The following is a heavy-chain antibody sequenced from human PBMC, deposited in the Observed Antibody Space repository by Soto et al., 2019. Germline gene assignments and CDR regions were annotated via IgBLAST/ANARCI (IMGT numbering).Heavy chain of an antibody. V-gene: IGHV3-30*03. D-gene: IGHD1-26*01. CDR3: ARYSGKYQGPIDY. Sequence: PGVSLRLSCAASGFTFSHYGIHWVRQAPGKGLEWLAVISYDGSNKHYADSVKGRFTVSRDNSKNTLYLQMNSLRAEDTAVYFCARYSGKYQGPIDYWGQGTLVTVSS. CDR2: ISYDGSNK. J-gene: IGHJ4*02. CDR1: GFTFSHYG.